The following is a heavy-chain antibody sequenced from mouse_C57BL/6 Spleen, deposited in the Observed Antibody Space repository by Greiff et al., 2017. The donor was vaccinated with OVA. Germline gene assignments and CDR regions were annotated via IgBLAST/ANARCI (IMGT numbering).Heavy chain of an antibody. CDR3: AREHYGSSYWYFDV. D-gene: IGHD1-1*01. CDR2: IDPANGNT. V-gene: IGHV14-3*01. Sequence: VQLKESVAELVRPGASVKLSCTASGFNIKNTYMHWVKQRPEQGLEWIGRIDPANGNTKYAPKFQGKATITADTSSNTAYLQLSILTSEDTAIYVCAREHYGSSYWYFDVWGTGTTVTVSS. CDR1: GFNIKNTY. J-gene: IGHJ1*03.